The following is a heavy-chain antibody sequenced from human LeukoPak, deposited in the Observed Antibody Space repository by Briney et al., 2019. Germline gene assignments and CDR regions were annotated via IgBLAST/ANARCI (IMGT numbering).Heavy chain of an antibody. V-gene: IGHV1-8*01. J-gene: IGHJ3*02. CDR2: MNPNSGNA. D-gene: IGHD3-10*01. Sequence: ASVKVSCKASGYTFTTSDINWVRQAPGQGLQWMGWMNPNSGNAVYAQKFQGRVTMTRDTSISTAYMELSSLRSEDTAVYYCARESSYFDAFDIWGQGTMVTVSS. CDR3: ARESSYFDAFDI. CDR1: GYTFTTSD.